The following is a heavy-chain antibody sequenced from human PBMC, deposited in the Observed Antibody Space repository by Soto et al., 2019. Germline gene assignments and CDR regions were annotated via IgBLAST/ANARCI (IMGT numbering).Heavy chain of an antibody. CDR2: ISSSSSYT. V-gene: IGHV3-11*06. D-gene: IGHD3-3*01. CDR3: ARDGKVDFWMRQSLNWFDP. Sequence: QVQLVESGGGLVKPGGSLKLSCAASGFTFSDYYMSWIRQAPGKGLEWVSYISSSSSYTNYADSVKGRFTISRDNAKNSLYLQMNSLRAEDTAVYYCARDGKVDFWMRQSLNWFDPWGQGTLVTVSS. CDR1: GFTFSDYY. J-gene: IGHJ5*02.